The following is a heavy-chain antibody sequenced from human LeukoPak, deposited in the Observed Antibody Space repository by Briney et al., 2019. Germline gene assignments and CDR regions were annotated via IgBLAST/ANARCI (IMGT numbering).Heavy chain of an antibody. V-gene: IGHV1-69*05. J-gene: IGHJ4*02. D-gene: IGHD3-3*01. CDR3: AGGGGTYYDFWSGYPFDY. CDR1: GGTFSSYA. Sequence: SVKVSCKASGGTFSSYAISWVRQAPGQGLEWMGGIIPIFGTANYAQKFQGRVTITTDESTSTAYMELSSLRSEDTAVYYCAGGGGTYYDFWSGYPFDYWGQGTLVTVSS. CDR2: IIPIFGTA.